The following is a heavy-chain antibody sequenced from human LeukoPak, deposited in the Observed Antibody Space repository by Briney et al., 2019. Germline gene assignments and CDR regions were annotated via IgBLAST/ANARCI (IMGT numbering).Heavy chain of an antibody. CDR2: IDYSGGST. D-gene: IGHD6-19*01. CDR3: AGDETEDQWLAPYYYYYMDV. Sequence: GGSLRLSCAASGFTFSKYWMTWVRQAPGKGLEWVSSIDYSGGSTYYADSVKGRFTISRDNSKNTLYLQLNSLRAEDTAVYYCAGDETEDQWLAPYYYYYMDVWGKGTTVTISS. V-gene: IGHV3-23*01. CDR1: GFTFSKYW. J-gene: IGHJ6*03.